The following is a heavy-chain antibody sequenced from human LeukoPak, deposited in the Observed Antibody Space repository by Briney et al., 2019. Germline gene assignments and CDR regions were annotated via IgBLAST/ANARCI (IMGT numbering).Heavy chain of an antibody. Sequence: SETLSLTCTVSGGSISSYYWSWIRQPPGKGLEWIGYIYYSGSTNYNPSLKSRVTISVDTSKNQFSLKLSSVTAADTAVYYCARGFYDSRDYYFDYGGQGTLVTVSS. CDR2: IYYSGST. D-gene: IGHD3-22*01. V-gene: IGHV4-59*01. CDR3: ARGFYDSRDYYFDY. CDR1: GGSISSYY. J-gene: IGHJ4*02.